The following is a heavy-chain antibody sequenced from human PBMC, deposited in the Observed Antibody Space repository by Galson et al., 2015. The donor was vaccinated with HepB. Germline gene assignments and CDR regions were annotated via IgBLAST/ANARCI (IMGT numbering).Heavy chain of an antibody. CDR2: INHSGST. CDR3: ARGGQRFLEWLLHQNAFDI. D-gene: IGHD3-3*01. CDR1: GGSFSGYY. V-gene: IGHV4-34*01. Sequence: SETLSLTCAVYGGSFSGYYWSWIRQPPGKGLEWIGEINHSGSTNYNPSLKSRVTISVDTSKNQFSLKLSSVTAADTAVYYCARGGQRFLEWLLHQNAFDIWGQGTMVTVSS. J-gene: IGHJ3*02.